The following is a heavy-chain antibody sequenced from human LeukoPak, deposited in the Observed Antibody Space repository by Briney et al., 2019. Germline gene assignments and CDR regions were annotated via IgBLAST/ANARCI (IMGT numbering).Heavy chain of an antibody. CDR3: ARDDSPYYYDSSGYYSKGDLDY. Sequence: PGGSLRLSWAASGFTFSSYSMNWVRQAPGKGLEWVSSISSSSSYIYYADSVKGRFTISRDNAKNSLYLQMNSLRAEDTAVYYCARDDSPYYYDSSGYYSKGDLDYWGQGTLVTVSS. J-gene: IGHJ4*02. V-gene: IGHV3-21*01. D-gene: IGHD3-22*01. CDR1: GFTFSSYS. CDR2: ISSSSSYI.